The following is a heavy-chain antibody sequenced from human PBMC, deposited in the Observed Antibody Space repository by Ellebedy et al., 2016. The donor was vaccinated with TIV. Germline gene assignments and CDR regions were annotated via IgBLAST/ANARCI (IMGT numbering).Heavy chain of an antibody. CDR1: GFTFSSYG. CDR2: ISYDGSNK. D-gene: IGHD3-10*01. J-gene: IGHJ4*02. V-gene: IGHV3-30*03. Sequence: GGSLRLXXAASGFTFSSYGMHWVRQAPGKGLEWVAVISYDGSNKYYADSVKGRFTISRDNAKNSLYLQMNSLRAEDTAVYYCARVQRRTYYYGSGSYAPFDYWGQGTLVTVSS. CDR3: ARVQRRTYYYGSGSYAPFDY.